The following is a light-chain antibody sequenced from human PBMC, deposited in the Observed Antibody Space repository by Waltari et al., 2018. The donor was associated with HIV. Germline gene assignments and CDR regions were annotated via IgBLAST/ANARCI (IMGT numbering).Light chain of an antibody. CDR1: QSVSNSY. Sequence: EIVLTQSPGTRSLSPGERATRSCRASQSVSNSYLAWYQQKPGQAPRLLIYGTSSRATGIPDRFSGSGSGTDFTLTISRLEPEDFAVYYCQQYRGSPGFTFGPGTKVDI. CDR3: QQYRGSPGFT. V-gene: IGKV3-20*01. CDR2: GTS. J-gene: IGKJ3*01.